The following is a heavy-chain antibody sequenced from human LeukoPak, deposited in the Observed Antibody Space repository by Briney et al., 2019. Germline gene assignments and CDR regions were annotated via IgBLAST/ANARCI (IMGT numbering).Heavy chain of an antibody. Sequence: GGSLRLSYAASGFTFGDYAMHWVRQAPGKGLEWVSLIRGDGRTTSYAGSVKGRFTISRDNSKSSLYLRMSSLRGEDTAMYYCAKDAVAGTWLHYWGQGTLVTVSS. V-gene: IGHV3-43*02. CDR1: GFTFGDYA. J-gene: IGHJ4*02. CDR3: AKDAVAGTWLHY. D-gene: IGHD6-19*01. CDR2: IRGDGRTT.